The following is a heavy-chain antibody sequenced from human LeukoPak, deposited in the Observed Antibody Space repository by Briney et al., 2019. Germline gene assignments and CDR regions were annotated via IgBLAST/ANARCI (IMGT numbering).Heavy chain of an antibody. CDR2: ISRSGGTT. Sequence: GGSLRLSCAASGFXFSSYGINWVRQAPGKGLEWVSSISRSGGTTYYADSVKGRFTISRDNAKNSLYLQVNSLRAEDTAVYYCASGNWNNVVYWGQGTLVTVSS. D-gene: IGHD1/OR15-1a*01. J-gene: IGHJ4*02. CDR1: GFXFSSYG. V-gene: IGHV3-48*03. CDR3: ASGNWNNVVY.